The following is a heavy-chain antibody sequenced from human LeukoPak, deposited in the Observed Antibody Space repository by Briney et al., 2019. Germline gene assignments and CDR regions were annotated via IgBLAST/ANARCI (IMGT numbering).Heavy chain of an antibody. J-gene: IGHJ4*02. CDR3: ARGTYTAVDY. V-gene: IGHV3-11*04. D-gene: IGHD5-18*01. Sequence: GGSLRLSCAASGFTFSGSYMSWLRQAPGKGLECVSYISGSSGTIYYADSAKGRFTISRDNAKNSLYLQMNSLRAEDTAVYYCARGTYTAVDYWGQGTLVTVSS. CDR2: ISGSSGTI. CDR1: GFTFSGSY.